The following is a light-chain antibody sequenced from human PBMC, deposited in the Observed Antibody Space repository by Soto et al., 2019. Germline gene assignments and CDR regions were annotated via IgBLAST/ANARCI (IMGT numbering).Light chain of an antibody. CDR2: GNN. CDR1: SSNIGAGYD. V-gene: IGLV1-40*01. Sequence: QPVLTQPPSVSGAPGQRVTVSCTGSSSNIGAGYDVHWYQQLPGTAPKLLIYGNNNRPSGVPDRFSGSKSGTSASLAITGLQAEDEAVYHCQSYDSSLSGSIFGGGTKLTVL. CDR3: QSYDSSLSGSI. J-gene: IGLJ2*01.